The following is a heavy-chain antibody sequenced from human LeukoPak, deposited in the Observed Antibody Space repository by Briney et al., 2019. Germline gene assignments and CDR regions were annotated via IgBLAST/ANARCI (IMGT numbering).Heavy chain of an antibody. CDR3: ARSGKRGYYMDV. CDR2: ISGSGGNT. J-gene: IGHJ6*03. V-gene: IGHV3-23*01. Sequence: WGSLRLSCAASGFTFSNYAMSWVRQAPGKGLEWVSVISGSGGNTYYADSVKGRFTISRDNSKNTLYLQMNSLRAEDTAVYYCARSGKRGYYMDVWGKGTTVTVSS. CDR1: GFTFSNYA. D-gene: IGHD3-10*01.